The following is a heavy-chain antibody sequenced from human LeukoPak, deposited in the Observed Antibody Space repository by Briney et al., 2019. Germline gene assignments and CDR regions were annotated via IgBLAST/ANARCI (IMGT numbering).Heavy chain of an antibody. CDR1: GFTFSTYS. D-gene: IGHD3-10*01. Sequence: GGSLRLSCAASGFTFSTYSMNWVRQAPGKGLECVSSISSSSTYIYYADSVKGRFTISRDDAKNSLYLQMNSLRVEDTAVYYCARHANYYGSGRSHYYYYGMDVWGQGTTVTVSS. CDR3: ARHANYYGSGRSHYYYYGMDV. CDR2: ISSSSTYI. J-gene: IGHJ6*02. V-gene: IGHV3-21*01.